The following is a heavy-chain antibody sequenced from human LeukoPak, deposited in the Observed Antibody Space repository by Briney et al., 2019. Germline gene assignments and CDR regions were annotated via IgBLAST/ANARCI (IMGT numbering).Heavy chain of an antibody. CDR2: ISSSSTYI. Sequence: GGSLRLSCAASGFPFSTNDMSWVRQVPGKGLEWVSSISSSSTYIYYADSVKGRFTISRDNAKNSLYLQMNSLRAEDTAVYYCAKSSGWNYYYYYMDVWGKGTTVIASS. D-gene: IGHD6-19*01. CDR3: AKSSGWNYYYYYMDV. J-gene: IGHJ6*03. CDR1: GFPFSTND. V-gene: IGHV3-21*01.